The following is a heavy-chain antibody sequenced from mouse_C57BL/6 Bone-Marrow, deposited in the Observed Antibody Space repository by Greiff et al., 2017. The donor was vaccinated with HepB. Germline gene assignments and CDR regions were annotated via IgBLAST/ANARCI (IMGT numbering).Heavy chain of an antibody. Sequence: EVKLMESGGGLVKPGGSLKLSCAASGFTFSSYAMSWVRQTPEKRLEWVATISDGGSYTYYPNNVKGRFTISRDNAKNNLYLQMSHLKSEDTAMYYCARVGMGYRSSKEGYYAMDYWGQGTSVTVSS. V-gene: IGHV5-4*03. J-gene: IGHJ4*01. CDR3: ARVGMGYRSSKEGYYAMDY. CDR2: ISDGGSYT. D-gene: IGHD1-1*01. CDR1: GFTFSSYA.